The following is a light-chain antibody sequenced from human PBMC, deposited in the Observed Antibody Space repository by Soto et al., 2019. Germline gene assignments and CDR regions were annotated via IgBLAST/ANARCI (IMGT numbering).Light chain of an antibody. J-gene: IGKJ1*01. CDR1: QTILHSSNNKNS. CDR3: QQYYTTPWT. CDR2: WTS. V-gene: IGKV4-1*01. Sequence: DIVLTQSPDSLAVSLGERATVNCKSSQTILHSSNNKNSLVWYQQKPGQPPKLLIYWTSIRESGVPDRFSGSVSGTDFTLTIGSLQAEDVAVYYCQQYYTTPWTFGQGTKVEIK.